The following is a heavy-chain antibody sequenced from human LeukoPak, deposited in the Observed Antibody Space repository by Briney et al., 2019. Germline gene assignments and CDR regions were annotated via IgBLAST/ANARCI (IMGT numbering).Heavy chain of an antibody. D-gene: IGHD2-21*02. CDR2: ISGSGGST. J-gene: IGHJ4*02. Sequence: PGGSLRLSCAASGFTFSSYAMSWVRQAPGKGLEWVSAISGSGGSTYYADSVKGPFTISREHSKNTLYLEMNSLRAEETAVYYCAKDFYCGGDCYYFAYWGQGTLVTVPS. CDR1: GFTFSSYA. V-gene: IGHV3-23*01. CDR3: AKDFYCGGDCYYFAY.